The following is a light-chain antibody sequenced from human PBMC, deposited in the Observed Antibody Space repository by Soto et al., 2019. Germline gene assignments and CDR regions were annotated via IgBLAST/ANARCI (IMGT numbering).Light chain of an antibody. V-gene: IGKV1-5*01. CDR2: DAS. CDR3: QQYNSYSWT. CDR1: QSISSW. Sequence: DIPMTQSPSTLSASVGDRVTITCRASQSISSWLAWYQQKPGKAPKLLIYDASSLESGVPSRFSGSGSGTEFTLTISSLQPDDFATYYCQQYNSYSWTFGQGTKVETK. J-gene: IGKJ1*01.